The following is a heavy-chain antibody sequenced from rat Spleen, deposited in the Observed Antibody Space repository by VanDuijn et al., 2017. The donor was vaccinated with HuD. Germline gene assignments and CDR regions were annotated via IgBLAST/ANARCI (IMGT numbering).Heavy chain of an antibody. D-gene: IGHD4-3*01. CDR2: ISYDGGNT. CDR3: ARLGGLRNWFAY. CDR1: GFTFNDYW. V-gene: IGHV5-31*01. Sequence: EVQLVESGGGLVQPGRSLKLSCVASGFTFNDYWMTWIRQAPGKGLDWIASISYDGGNTYYRDSVKGRFTVSRDNAKSTLYLQMDRLRSEDTATYFCARLGGLRNWFAYWGQGFLVTVSS. J-gene: IGHJ2*01.